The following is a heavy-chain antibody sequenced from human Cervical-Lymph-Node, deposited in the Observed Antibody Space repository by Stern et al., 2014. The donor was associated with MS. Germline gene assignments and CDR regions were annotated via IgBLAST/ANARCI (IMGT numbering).Heavy chain of an antibody. J-gene: IGHJ6*02. V-gene: IGHV7-4-1*02. Sequence: QMQLVQSGSELKKSGASVKVFCKTSGYSFNTYTINWVRQASGQGLEWMGWINTNTGTPTYAQGFTGRFFFSLDTSVSTAYLQISSLKAEYTAVYYCARGHDFWSGYYMSPDVWGQGTTVTVSS. CDR3: ARGHDFWSGYYMSPDV. D-gene: IGHD3-3*01. CDR2: INTNTGTP. CDR1: GYSFNTYT.